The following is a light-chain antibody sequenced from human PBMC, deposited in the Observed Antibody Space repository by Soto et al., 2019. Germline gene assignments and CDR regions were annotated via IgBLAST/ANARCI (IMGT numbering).Light chain of an antibody. CDR3: QHYGSSPFT. J-gene: IGKJ3*01. V-gene: IGKV3-11*01. CDR2: DAY. Sequence: EVVLTQSPVTLSLSPGERATLSCRASQSFRGLLAWYQQKPGQAPRLLIYDAYNRATGIPPRFSGSGSGTDFTLTISSLEPEDSAVYYCQHYGSSPFTFGPGTRVDIK. CDR1: QSFRGL.